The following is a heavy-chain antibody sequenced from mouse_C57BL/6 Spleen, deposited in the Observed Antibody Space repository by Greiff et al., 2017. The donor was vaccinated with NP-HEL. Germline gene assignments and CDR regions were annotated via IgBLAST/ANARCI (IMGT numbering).Heavy chain of an antibody. V-gene: IGHV1-81*01. J-gene: IGHJ2*01. D-gene: IGHD4-1*01. CDR1: GYTFTSYG. Sequence: QVQLKESGAELARPGASVKLSCKASGYTFTSYGISWVKQRTGQGLEWIGEIYPRSGNTYYNEKFKGKATLTADKSSSTAYMELRSLTSEDSAVYFCARREANWDEVNYFDYWGQGTTLTVSS. CDR3: ARREANWDEVNYFDY. CDR2: IYPRSGNT.